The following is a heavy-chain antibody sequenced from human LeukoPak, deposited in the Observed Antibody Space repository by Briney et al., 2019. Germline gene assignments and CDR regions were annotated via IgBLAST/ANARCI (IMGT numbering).Heavy chain of an antibody. J-gene: IGHJ4*02. V-gene: IGHV3-53*01. CDR3: ASLSVVGALRS. CDR1: GFTVSSNY. D-gene: IGHD3-16*01. CDR2: MYIGGST. Sequence: QTGGSLRLSCAASGFTVSSNYMSWVRQAPGKGLEWVSVMYIGGSTYYSDSVQGRFTISRDISKNTLYLQMNSLRAEDTAVYYCASLSVVGALRSWGQGTLVTVSS.